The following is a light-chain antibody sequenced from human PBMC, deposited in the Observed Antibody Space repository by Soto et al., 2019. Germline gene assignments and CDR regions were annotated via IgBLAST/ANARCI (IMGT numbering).Light chain of an antibody. CDR3: QQYYNTPLT. CDR1: QSVLYSSNNRNY. Sequence: DIVMTQSPDSLAVSLGERVTINFKSSQSVLYSSNNRNYLAWYQQKPGQPPKLLIYWASTRESGVPDRFSGSGSGTDFTLTISSLQAEDAAVYYCQQYYNTPLTFGGGTKVDIK. J-gene: IGKJ4*01. V-gene: IGKV4-1*01. CDR2: WAS.